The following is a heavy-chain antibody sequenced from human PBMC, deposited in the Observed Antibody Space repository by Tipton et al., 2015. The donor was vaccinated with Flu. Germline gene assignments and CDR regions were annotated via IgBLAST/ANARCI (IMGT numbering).Heavy chain of an antibody. V-gene: IGHV3-9*01. J-gene: IGHJ4*02. Sequence: SLRLSCAASGFTFDDYAMHWVRQAPGKGLEWVSGISWNSGSIGYADSVKGRFTISRDNAKNSLYLQMNSLRAEDTALYYCAKDGIYDSSGYDGYFDYWGQGTLVTVSS. CDR1: GFTFDDYA. D-gene: IGHD3-22*01. CDR2: ISWNSGSI. CDR3: AKDGIYDSSGYDGYFDY.